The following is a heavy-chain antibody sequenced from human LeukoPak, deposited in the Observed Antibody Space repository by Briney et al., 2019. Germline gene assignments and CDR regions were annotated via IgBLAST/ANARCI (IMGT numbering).Heavy chain of an antibody. Sequence: GGSLRLSCAASGFTFNDAWMNWVRQAPGKGLEWVGRIKRKTDGGTTDYAAPVKGRFTISRDDSKNTLYLQMNSLKTEDTAVYYCTRGYWDFDYWGQGTLVTVSS. D-gene: IGHD2-8*02. CDR1: GFTFNDAW. CDR2: IKRKTDGGTT. J-gene: IGHJ4*02. CDR3: TRGYWDFDY. V-gene: IGHV3-15*07.